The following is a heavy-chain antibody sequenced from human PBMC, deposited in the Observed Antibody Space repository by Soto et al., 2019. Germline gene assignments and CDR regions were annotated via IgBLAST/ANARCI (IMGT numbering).Heavy chain of an antibody. J-gene: IGHJ5*02. CDR1: GASISGFY. CDR3: VRDGTKTLRDWFDP. V-gene: IGHV4-4*07. D-gene: IGHD1-1*01. Sequence: SETLSLTCTVSGASISGFYWSWIRKSAGKGLEWIGRIYVTGTTDYNPSLKSRVMMSVDTSKKQFSLKLRSVTAADTAVYYCVRDGTKTLRDWFDPWGQGISVTVSS. CDR2: IYVTGTT.